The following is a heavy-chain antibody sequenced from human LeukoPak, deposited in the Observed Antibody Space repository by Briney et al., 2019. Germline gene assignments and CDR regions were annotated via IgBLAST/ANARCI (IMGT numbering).Heavy chain of an antibody. V-gene: IGHV4-59*08. CDR1: GGSISSYY. CDR3: ARGVVPAAISRDYNWFDP. D-gene: IGHD2-2*01. Sequence: SETLSLTCTVSGGSISSYYWSWIRQPPGKGLEWIGYIYYSGSTNYNPSLKSRVTISVDTSKNQFSLKLSSVTAADTAVYYCARGVVPAAISRDYNWFDPWGQGTLVTVSS. CDR2: IYYSGST. J-gene: IGHJ5*02.